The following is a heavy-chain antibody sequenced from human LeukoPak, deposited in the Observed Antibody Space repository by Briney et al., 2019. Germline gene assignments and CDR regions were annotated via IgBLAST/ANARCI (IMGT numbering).Heavy chain of an antibody. Sequence: GGSLRLSCAASGFTFSSYAMSWVRQAPGKGLEWVSAISGSGGSTYYVDSVKGRFTISRDNSKNTLYLQMNSLRAEDTAVYYCAKARYSSGWPFDYWGQGTLVTVSS. CDR2: ISGSGGST. D-gene: IGHD6-19*01. V-gene: IGHV3-23*01. CDR1: GFTFSSYA. J-gene: IGHJ4*02. CDR3: AKARYSSGWPFDY.